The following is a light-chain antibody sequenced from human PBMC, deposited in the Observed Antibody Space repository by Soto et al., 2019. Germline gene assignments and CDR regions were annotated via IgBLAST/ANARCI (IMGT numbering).Light chain of an antibody. CDR2: GAS. CDR1: QSVSTNY. Sequence: EIVLTQSPGTLSLSPGERATLSCRASQSVSTNYLAWYQGKPGQAPRLLIYGASSRATDIPNRFSGSGSGTDFTLTITRLKAEDFAVYYCQQYGSSPPTLGQGTKVEVK. CDR3: QQYGSSPPT. J-gene: IGKJ1*01. V-gene: IGKV3-20*01.